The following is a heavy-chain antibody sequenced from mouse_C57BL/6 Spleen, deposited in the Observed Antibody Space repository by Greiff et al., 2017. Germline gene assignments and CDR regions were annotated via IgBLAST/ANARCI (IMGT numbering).Heavy chain of an antibody. J-gene: IGHJ4*01. Sequence: VKLMESGPGLVQPSQSLSITCTVSGFSLTSYGVHWVRQSPGQGLEWLGVIWRGGSTDYNAAFMSRLSITKDNSKSQVFFKMTSLQADDTAIYYCAKKDYSNSYAMDYWGQGTSVTVSS. V-gene: IGHV2-5*01. D-gene: IGHD2-5*01. CDR3: AKKDYSNSYAMDY. CDR1: GFSLTSYG. CDR2: IWRGGST.